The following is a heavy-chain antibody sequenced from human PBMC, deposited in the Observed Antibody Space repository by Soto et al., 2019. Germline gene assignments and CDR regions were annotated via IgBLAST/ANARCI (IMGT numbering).Heavy chain of an antibody. D-gene: IGHD2-2*01. CDR2: VYYSGSS. V-gene: IGHV4-31*03. Sequence: SETLSLTCTVSGDSISCGASFWSWIRQPPGKGLEWIANVYYSGSSYYNPSLKSRLTISVDTTKNQFSLQLKSMTAADTAVYYCAKLSCTSSTCYFPDWFDPWGQGTLVTVSS. J-gene: IGHJ5*02. CDR1: GDSISCGASF. CDR3: AKLSCTSSTCYFPDWFDP.